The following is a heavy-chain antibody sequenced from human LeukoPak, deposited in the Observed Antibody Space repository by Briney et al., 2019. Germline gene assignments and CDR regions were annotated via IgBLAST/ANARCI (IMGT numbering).Heavy chain of an antibody. V-gene: IGHV4-61*02. J-gene: IGHJ3*02. CDR1: GGSISSGSYY. Sequence: SETLSLTCTVSGGSISSGSYYWSWIRQPAGKGLEWIGRIYTSGSTSYNPSLKSRVTISVDTSKNQFSLKLSSVTAADTAVYYCARDLELADAFDIWGQGTTVTVSS. CDR3: ARDLELADAFDI. D-gene: IGHD1-26*01. CDR2: IYTSGST.